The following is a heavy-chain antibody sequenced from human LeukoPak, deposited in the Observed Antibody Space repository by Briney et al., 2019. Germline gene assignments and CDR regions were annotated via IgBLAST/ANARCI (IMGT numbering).Heavy chain of an antibody. Sequence: GGSLRLSCAASGFTFDDYGMSWVRQAPGKGLEWVSGINWNGGSTGYADSVKGRFTISRDNAKNSLYLQMNSLRAEDTALYYCAGAGTSGYSYGPFDYWGQGTLVTVSS. J-gene: IGHJ4*02. CDR2: INWNGGST. CDR1: GFTFDDYG. V-gene: IGHV3-20*04. CDR3: AGAGTSGYSYGPFDY. D-gene: IGHD5-18*01.